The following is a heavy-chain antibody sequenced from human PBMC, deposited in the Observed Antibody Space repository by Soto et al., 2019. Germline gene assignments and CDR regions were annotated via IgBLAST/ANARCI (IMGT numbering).Heavy chain of an antibody. Sequence: LSLTCTVSGGSISSSSYYWGWIRQPPGKGLEWIGSIYYSGSTYYNPSLKSRVTISVDTSKNQFSLKLSSVTAADTAVYYCASYSSSWYENYYYYGMDVWGQGTTVTVSS. CDR3: ASYSSSWYENYYYYGMDV. CDR1: GGSISSSSYY. CDR2: IYYSGST. D-gene: IGHD6-13*01. V-gene: IGHV4-39*01. J-gene: IGHJ6*02.